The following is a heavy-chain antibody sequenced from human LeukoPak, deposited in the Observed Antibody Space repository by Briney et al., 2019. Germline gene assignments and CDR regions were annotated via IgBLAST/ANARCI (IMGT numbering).Heavy chain of an antibody. D-gene: IGHD1-7*01. V-gene: IGHV4-59*01. CDR2: IYYSGST. CDR1: GGSISSYY. J-gene: IGHJ4*02. CDR3: ARGSRELYYFDY. Sequence: SETLSLTCTVSGGSISSYYWSWIRQPPGKGLEWIGYIYYSGSTKYIPSLKSRVTISVDASKTQFSLKLNSVTAADTAVYYCARGSRELYYFDYWGQGTLVTVSS.